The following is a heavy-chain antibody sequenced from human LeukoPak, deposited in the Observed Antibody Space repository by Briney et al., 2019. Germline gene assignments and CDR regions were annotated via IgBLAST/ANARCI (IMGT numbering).Heavy chain of an antibody. J-gene: IGHJ4*02. CDR3: ARDRSYGDDAFDY. Sequence: KFQGRVTITRDTSASTAYMELSSLRSEDTAVYYCARDRSYGDDAFDYWGQGTLVTVSS. V-gene: IGHV1-3*01. D-gene: IGHD4-17*01.